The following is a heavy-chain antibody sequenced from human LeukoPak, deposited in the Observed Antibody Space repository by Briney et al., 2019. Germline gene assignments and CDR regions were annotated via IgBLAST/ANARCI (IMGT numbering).Heavy chain of an antibody. J-gene: IGHJ4*02. CDR2: ISGSGGST. V-gene: IGHV3-23*01. D-gene: IGHD3-3*01. CDR1: GFTFSSYA. CDR3: AKDLPKYYDFWGGYYSLFDY. Sequence: PGGSLRLSCAASGFTFSSYAMSWVRQAPGKGLEWVSAISGSGGSTYYADSVKGRFTISRDNSKNTLYLQMNSLRAEDTAVYYCAKDLPKYYDFWGGYYSLFDYWGQGTLVTVSS.